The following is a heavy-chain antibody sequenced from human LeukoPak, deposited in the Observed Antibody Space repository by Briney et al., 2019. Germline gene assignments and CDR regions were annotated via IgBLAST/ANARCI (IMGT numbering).Heavy chain of an antibody. Sequence: AGGSLRLSCAASGFTFDDYAMHWVRQAPGKGLEWVSGISWNSGSIGYADSVKGRFTISRDNAKNSLYLQVNSLRAEDTALYYCAKRGYDAFDIWGQGTMVTVSS. J-gene: IGHJ3*02. CDR1: GFTFDDYA. CDR2: ISWNSGSI. CDR3: AKRGYDAFDI. V-gene: IGHV3-9*01. D-gene: IGHD3-10*01.